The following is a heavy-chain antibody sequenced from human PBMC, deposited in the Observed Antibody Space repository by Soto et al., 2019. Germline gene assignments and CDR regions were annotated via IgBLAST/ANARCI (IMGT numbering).Heavy chain of an antibody. CDR1: GFTFSSYS. J-gene: IGHJ6*02. CDR3: ARDLAATLYYGMDV. Sequence: EVQLVESGGGLVKPGGSLRLSCAASGFTFSSYSMNWVRQAPGKGLEWVSYISSSSSYIYYADSVKGRFNISRDNAKNSLYLQMNSLRAEDTAVYYCARDLAATLYYGMDVWGQGTTVTVSS. V-gene: IGHV3-21*01. CDR2: ISSSSSYI. D-gene: IGHD2-15*01.